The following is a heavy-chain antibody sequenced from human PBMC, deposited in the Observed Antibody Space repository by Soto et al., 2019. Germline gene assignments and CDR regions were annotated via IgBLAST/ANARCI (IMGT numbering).Heavy chain of an antibody. CDR1: GGTFSSYA. CDR2: IIPIFGTA. CDR3: ARHMSGYPLYYYYGMDV. J-gene: IGHJ6*02. D-gene: IGHD5-12*01. V-gene: IGHV1-69*06. Sequence: SVKVSCKASGGTFSSYAISWVRQAPGQGLEWMGGIIPIFGTANYAQKFQGRVTITADKSTSTAYMELSSLRSEDTAVYYCARHMSGYPLYYYYGMDVWGQGTTVTVS.